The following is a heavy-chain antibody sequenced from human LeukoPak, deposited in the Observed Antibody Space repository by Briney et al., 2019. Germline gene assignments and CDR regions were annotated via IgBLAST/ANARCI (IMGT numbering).Heavy chain of an antibody. CDR3: ARDSDDYGDYNLDY. V-gene: IGHV3-30*04. CDR1: GFTFSSYA. Sequence: GGSLRLSCAASGFTFSSYAMHWVRQAPGKGLEWVAVISYDGRNKYYADSVKGRFTISRDNSKNTLYLQMNSLRAEDTAVYYCARDSDDYGDYNLDYWGQGTLVTVSS. CDR2: ISYDGRNK. D-gene: IGHD4-17*01. J-gene: IGHJ4*02.